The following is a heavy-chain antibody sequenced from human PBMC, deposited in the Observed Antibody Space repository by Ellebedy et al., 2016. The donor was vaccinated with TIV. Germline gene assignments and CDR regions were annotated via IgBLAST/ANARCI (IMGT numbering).Heavy chain of an antibody. CDR2: IRSKAYGGTT. CDR3: TRGIGYCSSTSCWDWGWFDP. CDR1: GFTFSSYS. Sequence: GESLKISXAASGFTFSSYSMSWFRQAPGKGLEWVGFIRSKAYGGTTEYAASVKGRFTISRDDSKSIAYLQMNSLKTEDTAVYYCTRGIGYCSSTSCWDWGWFDPWGQGTLVTVSS. J-gene: IGHJ5*02. D-gene: IGHD2-2*01. V-gene: IGHV3-49*03.